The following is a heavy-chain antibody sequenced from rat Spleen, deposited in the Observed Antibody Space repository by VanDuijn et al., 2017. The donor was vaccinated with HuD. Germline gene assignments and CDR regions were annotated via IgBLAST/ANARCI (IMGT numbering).Heavy chain of an antibody. D-gene: IGHD1-10*01. CDR3: ARQGPSYNNYVMDA. J-gene: IGHJ4*01. CDR2: ISYEGSRT. CDR1: GFTFSDYY. V-gene: IGHV5-22*01. Sequence: EVQLVESGGGLVQPGRSLKLSCAASGFTFSDYYMAWVRQAPKKGLEWVASISYEGSRTYYGDAVKGRFTISRDNAKSTLYLPMNSLRSEDTATYYCARQGPSYNNYVMDAWGQGASVTVSS.